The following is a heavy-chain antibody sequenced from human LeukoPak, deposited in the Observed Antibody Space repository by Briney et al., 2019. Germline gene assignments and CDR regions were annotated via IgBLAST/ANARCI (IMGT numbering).Heavy chain of an antibody. Sequence: PGGALRLSCAASGFTFSSYAMSWVRQAPGKGLEWVSDISGSGDSTYYADSVKGRFTISRDNSKNTLYLQMNSLRAEDTALYYCAKETPLTKEWEIFTIDYWGQGTLVTVSS. CDR1: GFTFSSYA. V-gene: IGHV3-23*01. CDR2: ISGSGDST. D-gene: IGHD1-26*01. CDR3: AKETPLTKEWEIFTIDY. J-gene: IGHJ4*02.